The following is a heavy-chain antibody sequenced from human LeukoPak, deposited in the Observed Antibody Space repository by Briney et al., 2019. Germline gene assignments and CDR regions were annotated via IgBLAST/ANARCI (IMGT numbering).Heavy chain of an antibody. D-gene: IGHD3-10*01. V-gene: IGHV4-61*02. CDR3: AREALYGSGSYYPNWFDP. CDR1: GGSISSGSYY. Sequence: SETLSLTCTVSGGSISSGSYYWSWIRQPAGKGLEWIGRIYTSGSTNYNPSLKSRLTISVDTSKNQFSLKLSSVTAADTAVYYCAREALYGSGSYYPNWFDPWGQGTLATVSS. J-gene: IGHJ5*02. CDR2: IYTSGST.